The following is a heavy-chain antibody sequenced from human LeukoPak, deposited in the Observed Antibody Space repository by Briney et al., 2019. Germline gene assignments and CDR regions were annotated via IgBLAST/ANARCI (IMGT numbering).Heavy chain of an antibody. V-gene: IGHV3-9*01. Sequence: PGRSLRLSCAASGFTFDDYAMHWVRQAPGKGLEWVSGISWNSGSIGYADSVKGRFTISRDNAKNSLYLQMNSLRAEDTAVYYCAFDPAGMDVWGQGTTVTVSS. J-gene: IGHJ6*02. CDR2: ISWNSGSI. CDR1: GFTFDDYA. D-gene: IGHD3-10*01. CDR3: AFDPAGMDV.